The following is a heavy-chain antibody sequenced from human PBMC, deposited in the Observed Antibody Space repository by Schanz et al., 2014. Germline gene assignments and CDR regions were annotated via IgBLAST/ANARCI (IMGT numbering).Heavy chain of an antibody. V-gene: IGHV3-66*01. CDR1: GFTVSSHY. D-gene: IGHD3-22*01. Sequence: EVQLVESGGGLVQPGGSLRLSCAASGFTVSSHYMSWVRQAPGKGLEWVSVIYSGGSTYYADSVKGRFTISRDNSKNTLYLQMNSLRAEDTAVYYCARYYETSYYPLYYCDYWGQGTLVTVSS. CDR3: ARYYETSYYPLYYCDY. J-gene: IGHJ4*02. CDR2: IYSGGST.